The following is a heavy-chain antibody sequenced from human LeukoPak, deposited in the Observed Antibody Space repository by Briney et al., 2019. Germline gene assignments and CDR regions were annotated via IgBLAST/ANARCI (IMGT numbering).Heavy chain of an antibody. CDR3: ARDSTVVTPGGFYYGMDV. CDR2: IYYSGST. CDR1: GGSISSYY. Sequence: PSETLSLTCTVPGGSISSYYWSWIRQPPGKGLEWIGYIYYSGSTNYNPSLKSRVTISVDTSKNQFSLKLSSVTAADTAVYYCARDSTVVTPGGFYYGMDVWGQGTTVTVSS. J-gene: IGHJ6*02. D-gene: IGHD4-23*01. V-gene: IGHV4-59*01.